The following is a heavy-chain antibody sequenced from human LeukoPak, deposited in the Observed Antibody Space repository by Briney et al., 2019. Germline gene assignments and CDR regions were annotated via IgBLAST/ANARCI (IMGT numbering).Heavy chain of an antibody. Sequence: GASVKVSCKASGGTFSSYAISWVRQAPGQGLEWMGGIIPIFGTANYAQKFQGRATITADESTSTAYMELSSLRSEDTAVYYCAVILRFLEWLFIDYWGQGTLVTVSS. CDR1: GGTFSSYA. CDR2: IIPIFGTA. J-gene: IGHJ4*02. D-gene: IGHD3-3*01. CDR3: AVILRFLEWLFIDY. V-gene: IGHV1-69*13.